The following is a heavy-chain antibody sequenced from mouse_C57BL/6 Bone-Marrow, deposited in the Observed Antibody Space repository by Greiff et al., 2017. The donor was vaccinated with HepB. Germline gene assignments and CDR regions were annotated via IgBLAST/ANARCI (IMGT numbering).Heavy chain of an antibody. CDR2: IDPENGDT. Sequence: EVQLQQSGAELVRPGASVKLSCTASGFNIKDDYMHWVKQRPEQGLEWIGWIDPENGDTEYASKFQGKATITADTSSNTAYLQRSSLTSEDTAVYYCTTNYGSSYWYFDVWGTGTTVTVSS. CDR1: GFNIKDDY. CDR3: TTNYGSSYWYFDV. V-gene: IGHV14-4*01. J-gene: IGHJ1*03. D-gene: IGHD1-1*01.